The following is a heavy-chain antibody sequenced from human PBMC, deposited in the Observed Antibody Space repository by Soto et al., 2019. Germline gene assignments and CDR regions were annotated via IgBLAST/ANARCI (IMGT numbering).Heavy chain of an antibody. V-gene: IGHV3-21*01. J-gene: IGHJ5*02. D-gene: IGHD1-7*01. Sequence: EVQLVESGGGLVKPGGSLRLSCAASGFTFSSYSMNWVRQAPGKGLEWVSSISSSSSYIYYADSVKGRFTISRDNAKNSLYRQRKSRRAEDTAVYYCARDLAGTTRGGGFDPWGQGTLVTVSS. CDR3: ARDLAGTTRGGGFDP. CDR1: GFTFSSYS. CDR2: ISSSSSYI.